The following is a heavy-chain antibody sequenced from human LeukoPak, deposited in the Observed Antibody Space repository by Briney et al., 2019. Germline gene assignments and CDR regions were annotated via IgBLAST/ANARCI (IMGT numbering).Heavy chain of an antibody. D-gene: IGHD1-26*01. J-gene: IGHJ3*02. Sequence: GGSLRLSCAASGFTFSSYWMHWVRQAPGKGLVWVSRINSDGSSTSYADSVKGRFTISRDNAKNTLYLQMNSLRAEDTAVYYCARARRGSYCFPSAFDIWGQGTMVTVSS. CDR2: INSDGSST. CDR3: ARARRGSYCFPSAFDI. V-gene: IGHV3-74*01. CDR1: GFTFSSYW.